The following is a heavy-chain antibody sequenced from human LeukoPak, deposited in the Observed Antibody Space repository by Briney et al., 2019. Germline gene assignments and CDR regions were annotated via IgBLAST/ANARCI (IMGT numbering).Heavy chain of an antibody. Sequence: ASVKLSCKASGYTFTSYDINWVRQATGRGPEWMGWMNPSSGNTGYAQQFQGRVTMTRTTSTSTAYMELSSLRSDDTAVYYCARGWFGQLLQDYWGQGTLVTVSS. D-gene: IGHD3-10*01. J-gene: IGHJ4*02. CDR1: GYTFTSYD. V-gene: IGHV1-8*01. CDR3: ARGWFGQLLQDY. CDR2: MNPSSGNT.